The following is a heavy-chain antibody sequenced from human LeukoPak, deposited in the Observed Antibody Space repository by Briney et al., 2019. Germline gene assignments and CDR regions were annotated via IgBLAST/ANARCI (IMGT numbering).Heavy chain of an antibody. D-gene: IGHD1-26*01. V-gene: IGHV1-2*02. J-gene: IGHJ4*02. CDR3: ARYSGSYEGSFDY. CDR1: GYTFTGYY. Sequence: ASVKVSCKASGYTFTGYYMHWLRQAPGQGLEWMGWINPNSGGTNYAQKFQGRVTMTRDTSISTAYMELSRLSSDDTAVYYCARYSGSYEGSFDYWGQGTVVTVSS. CDR2: INPNSGGT.